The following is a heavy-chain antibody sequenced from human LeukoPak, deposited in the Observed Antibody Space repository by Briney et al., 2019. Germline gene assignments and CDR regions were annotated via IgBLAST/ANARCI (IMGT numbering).Heavy chain of an antibody. D-gene: IGHD3-3*01. J-gene: IGHJ4*02. V-gene: IGHV3-30-3*01. CDR3: AKARRSGSDGGYYFDY. CDR2: ISYNGDNK. Sequence: GGSLRLSCAASGFTFSSYAINWVRQAPGKGLEWVAVISYNGDNKNYVDSVKGRFTISRGNSKNTLYLQMSSLRAEDTAVYYCAKARRSGSDGGYYFDYWGQGTLVTASS. CDR1: GFTFSSYA.